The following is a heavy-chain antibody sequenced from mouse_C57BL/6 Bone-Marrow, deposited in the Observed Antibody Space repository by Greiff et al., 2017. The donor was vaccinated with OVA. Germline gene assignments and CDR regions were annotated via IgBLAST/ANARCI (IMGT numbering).Heavy chain of an antibody. CDR1: GFTFSSYA. D-gene: IGHD2-12*01. CDR3: TRLRLGGYYAMDY. CDR2: ISSGGDYI. J-gene: IGHJ4*01. V-gene: IGHV5-9-1*02. Sequence: DVMLVESGEGLVKPGGSLKLSCAASGFTFSSYAMSWVRQTPEKRLEWVAYISSGGDYIYYADTVKGRFTISRDNARNTLYLQMSSLKSEDTAMYYCTRLRLGGYYAMDYWGQGTSVTVSS.